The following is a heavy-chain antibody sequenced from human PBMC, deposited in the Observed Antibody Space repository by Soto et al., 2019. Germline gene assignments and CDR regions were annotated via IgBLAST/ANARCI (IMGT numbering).Heavy chain of an antibody. V-gene: IGHV3-21*01. CDR2: ISSSSSYI. CDR3: ASANYCSGGSCYPNNYYYYMDV. Sequence: EVQLVESGGGLVKPGGSLRLSCAASGFTFSSYSMNWVRQAPGKGLEWVSSISSSSSYIYYADSVKGRFTISRDNAKNSLYLKMNRLRAEDTAVYYCASANYCSGGSCYPNNYYYYMDVWGKGTTVTVSS. D-gene: IGHD2-15*01. J-gene: IGHJ6*03. CDR1: GFTFSSYS.